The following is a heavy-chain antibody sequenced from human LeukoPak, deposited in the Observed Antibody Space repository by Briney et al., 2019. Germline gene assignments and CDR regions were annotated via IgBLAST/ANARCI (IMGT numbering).Heavy chain of an antibody. CDR1: GFTFSSYG. CDR3: AKEYYYDSSGYYYVPHHGDAFDI. J-gene: IGHJ3*02. D-gene: IGHD3-22*01. Sequence: PGGSLRPSCAASGFTFSSYGMHWVRQAPGKGLEWVAFIRYDGSNKYYADSVKGRFTISRDNSKNTLYLQMNSLRAEDTAVYYCAKEYYYDSSGYYYVPHHGDAFDIWGQGTMVTVSS. CDR2: IRYDGSNK. V-gene: IGHV3-30*02.